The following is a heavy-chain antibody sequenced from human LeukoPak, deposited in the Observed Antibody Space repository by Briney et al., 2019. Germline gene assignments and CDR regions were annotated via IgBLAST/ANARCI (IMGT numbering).Heavy chain of an antibody. Sequence: KPSETLSLTCTVSGGSISSSSYYWGWIRQPPGKGLEWIGSIYYSGSTYYNPSLKSRVTISVDTSKNQFSLKLSSVTAADTAVYYCARAGGDRSWFDPWGQGTLVTVSS. J-gene: IGHJ5*02. V-gene: IGHV4-39*01. D-gene: IGHD4-17*01. CDR2: IYYSGST. CDR3: ARAGGDRSWFDP. CDR1: GGSISSSSYY.